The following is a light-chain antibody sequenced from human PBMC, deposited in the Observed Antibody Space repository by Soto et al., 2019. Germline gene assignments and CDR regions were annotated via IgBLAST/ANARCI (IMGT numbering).Light chain of an antibody. J-gene: IGKJ3*01. Sequence: EIVLTQSPGTLSLSPGERATLSCRASQSISSTSLAWYQQKPGQAPRLLIHSASSRASGIPARFSGSGSGTDFSLTISRLEPEDFAVYYCQQYDGSLLTFGPGNKVDIK. CDR1: QSISSTS. CDR2: SAS. CDR3: QQYDGSLLT. V-gene: IGKV3-20*01.